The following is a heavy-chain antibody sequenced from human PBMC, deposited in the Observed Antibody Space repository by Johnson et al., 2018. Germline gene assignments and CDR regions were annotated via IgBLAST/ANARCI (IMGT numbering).Heavy chain of an antibody. CDR2: IRSKTNNFAT. Sequence: QLVESGGDLVQPXGSLXLSXAASGFTFSDSAMHWVRQASGKGLEWVGRIRSKTNNFATAYAASVKGRFTVSRDDSQNTAYLQMNSLKTDDSAVYYCTRTHILAAFDIWGQGTVVTVSS. V-gene: IGHV3-73*01. CDR3: TRTHILAAFDI. J-gene: IGHJ3*02. CDR1: GFTFSDSA.